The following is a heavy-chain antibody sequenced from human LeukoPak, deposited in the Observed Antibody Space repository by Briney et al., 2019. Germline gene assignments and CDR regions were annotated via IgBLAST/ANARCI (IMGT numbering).Heavy chain of an antibody. J-gene: IGHJ5*02. CDR1: GFTFRTYW. CDR2: IYSGGST. Sequence: GGSLRLSCAASGFTFRTYWMSWVRQAPGKGLEWVSVIYSGGSTYYADSVKCRFTISRHNSKNTLYLQMNSLRAEDTAVYYCAGAPGWLTFGAWGQGTPAPVS. D-gene: IGHD3/OR15-3a*01. CDR3: AGAPGWLTFGA. V-gene: IGHV3-53*04.